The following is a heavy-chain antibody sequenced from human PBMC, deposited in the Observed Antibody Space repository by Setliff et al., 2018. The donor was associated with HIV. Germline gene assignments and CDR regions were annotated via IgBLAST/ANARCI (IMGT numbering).Heavy chain of an antibody. V-gene: IGHV1-69-2*01. CDR1: GYTFTDYY. J-gene: IGHJ3*02. D-gene: IGHD3-22*01. CDR3: ATDYSPYYYDSSGYPNDAFDI. CDR2: VDPEDGET. Sequence: ASVKVSCKVSGYTFTDYYMHWVQQAPGKGLEWMGLVDPEDGETIYAEKFQGRVTITADTSTDTAYMELSSLRSEDTAVYYCATDYSPYYYDSSGYPNDAFDIWGHGTMVTVSS.